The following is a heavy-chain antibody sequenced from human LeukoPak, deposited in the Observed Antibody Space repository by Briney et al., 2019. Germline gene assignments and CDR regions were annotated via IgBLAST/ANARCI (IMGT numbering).Heavy chain of an antibody. V-gene: IGHV3-23*01. CDR2: ISGSGGST. CDR1: GFTFSRYA. Sequence: GGSLRLSCAASGFTFSRYAMSWVRQAPGKGLEWVSAISGSGGSTYYADSVKGRFTISRDNSKNTLYLQMNSLRAEDTAVYYCAKLGGDHKYYYHYMDVWGKGTTVTVSS. D-gene: IGHD2-21*02. J-gene: IGHJ6*03. CDR3: AKLGGDHKYYYHYMDV.